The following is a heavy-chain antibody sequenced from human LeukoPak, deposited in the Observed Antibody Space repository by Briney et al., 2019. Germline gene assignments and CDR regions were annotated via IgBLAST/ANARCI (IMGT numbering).Heavy chain of an antibody. J-gene: IGHJ5*02. CDR2: IYYSGST. V-gene: IGHV4-59*01. Sequence: SETLSFTCTVSGGSISSYYWSWIRQPPGKGLEWVGYIYYSGSTNYNPSLKSRVTISVDTSKNQFSLKLSSVTAADTAVYYCARHTAEKYNWFDRWGQGTLVTVSS. CDR3: ARHTAEKYNWFDR. D-gene: IGHD5-24*01. CDR1: GGSISSYY.